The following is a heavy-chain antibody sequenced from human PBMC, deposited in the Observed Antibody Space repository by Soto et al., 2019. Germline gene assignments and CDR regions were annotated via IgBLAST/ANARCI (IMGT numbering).Heavy chain of an antibody. J-gene: IGHJ6*02. Sequence: EVQLVESGGGLVQPGGSLRLSCAASGIPVSSNYMTWVRQAPGKGLEWVSVLHSGGDTYYANSVKGRFTISRHDSTNTLFLQMNSLTPEDKAVYYCARDGPYYYASRMDVWGQGTTVTVSS. V-gene: IGHV3-53*04. D-gene: IGHD3-10*01. CDR3: ARDGPYYYASRMDV. CDR2: LHSGGDT. CDR1: GIPVSSNY.